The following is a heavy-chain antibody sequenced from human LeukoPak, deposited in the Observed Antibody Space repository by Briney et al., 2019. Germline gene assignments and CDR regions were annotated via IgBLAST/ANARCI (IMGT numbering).Heavy chain of an antibody. J-gene: IGHJ4*02. D-gene: IGHD5-18*01. Sequence: GGSLRLSCAASGFTFDEYGMSWVRQAPGKGLEWVANIKYDEIEKYQVDSVKGRFTISRDNAKNSLYLQMNSLRVEDTAVYYCARDTGALVTHFDYWGQGTLVTVSS. CDR1: GFTFDEYG. CDR2: IKYDEIEK. CDR3: ARDTGALVTHFDY. V-gene: IGHV3-7*03.